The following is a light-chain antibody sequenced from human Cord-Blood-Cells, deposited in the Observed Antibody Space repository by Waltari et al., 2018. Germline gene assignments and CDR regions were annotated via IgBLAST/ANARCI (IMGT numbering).Light chain of an antibody. CDR2: EVS. CDR3: SSYTSSSTLV. Sequence: QSALTQPASVSGSPGQSITISCTGTSSDVGGYNYVSWYQQHPGKAPKLLIYEVSNRLSGFSNRFSGSKSGNTASLTISGLQAEDEADYYCSSYTSSSTLVFGTGTKVTVL. J-gene: IGLJ1*01. CDR1: SSDVGGYNY. V-gene: IGLV2-14*01.